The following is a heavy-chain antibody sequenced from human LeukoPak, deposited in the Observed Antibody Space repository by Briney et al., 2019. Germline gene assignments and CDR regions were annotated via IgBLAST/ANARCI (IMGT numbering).Heavy chain of an antibody. D-gene: IGHD3-22*01. CDR2: INAGNGNT. J-gene: IGHJ4*02. CDR1: GYTFTSYA. Sequence: ASVKVSCKASGYTFTSYAMHWVRQAPGQRLEWMGWINAGNGNTKYSQKFQGRVTITRDTSASTAYMELSSLRSEDAAVYYCARVDPYYYDSSLDYWGQGTLVTVSS. CDR3: ARVDPYYYDSSLDY. V-gene: IGHV1-3*01.